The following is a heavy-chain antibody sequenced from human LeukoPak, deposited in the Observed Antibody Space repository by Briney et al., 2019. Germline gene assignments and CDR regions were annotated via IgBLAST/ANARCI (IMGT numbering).Heavy chain of an antibody. Sequence: SETLSLTCAVYGGSFSGYYWSWIRQPPGKGLEWIGEINHSGSTNYNPSLKSRVTISVDTSKNQFSLKLSSVTAADTAVYYCARRRVRGVIDWGQGTLVTVSS. CDR1: GGSFSGYY. V-gene: IGHV4-34*01. D-gene: IGHD3-10*01. CDR2: INHSGST. CDR3: ARRRVRGVID. J-gene: IGHJ4*02.